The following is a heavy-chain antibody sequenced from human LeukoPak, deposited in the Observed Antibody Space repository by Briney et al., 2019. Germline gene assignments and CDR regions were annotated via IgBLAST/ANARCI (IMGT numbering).Heavy chain of an antibody. D-gene: IGHD5-18*01. CDR2: ISSSSSTI. Sequence: GGSLRLSCAASGLTFSSHWMHWVRQAPGKGLEWVSSISSSSSTIYYADSVKGRFTISRDNAKNSLYLQMNSLRAEDTAVYYCARESYPIDYWGQGTLVTVSS. CDR3: ARESYPIDY. V-gene: IGHV3-48*01. J-gene: IGHJ4*02. CDR1: GLTFSSHW.